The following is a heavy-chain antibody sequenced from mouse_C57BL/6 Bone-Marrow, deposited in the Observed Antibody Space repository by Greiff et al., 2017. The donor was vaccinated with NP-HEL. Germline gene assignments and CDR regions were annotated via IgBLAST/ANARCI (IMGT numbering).Heavy chain of an antibody. D-gene: IGHD3-3*01. CDR2: IHPNSGST. CDR3: ARSRGLYAMDD. CDR1: GYTFTSYW. J-gene: IGHJ4*01. V-gene: IGHV1-64*01. Sequence: QVQLQQPGAELVKPGASVKLSCKASGYTFTSYWMHWVKQRPGQGLEWIGMIHPNSGSTNYNEKFKSKATLTVDKSSSTAYMQLSSLTSEDSAVYYCARSRGLYAMDDWGQGTSVTVSS.